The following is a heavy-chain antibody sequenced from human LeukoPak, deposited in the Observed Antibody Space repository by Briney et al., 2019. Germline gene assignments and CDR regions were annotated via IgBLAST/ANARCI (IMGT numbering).Heavy chain of an antibody. CDR2: ISEIGTGT. Sequence: GGSLRLSCTVSGLTFSKYAMSWVRQAPGKGLEWVSAISEIGTGTYYADSVKGRFTTSRDNYKNTLSLHMKSLRADDTAVYYCAKDIAQGYTFGSIEEDYWGQGTLVTVSS. D-gene: IGHD5-18*01. CDR1: GLTFSKYA. CDR3: AKDIAQGYTFGSIEEDY. V-gene: IGHV3-23*01. J-gene: IGHJ4*02.